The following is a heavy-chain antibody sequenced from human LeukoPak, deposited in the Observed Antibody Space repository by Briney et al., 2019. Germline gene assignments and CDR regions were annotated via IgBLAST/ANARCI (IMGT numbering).Heavy chain of an antibody. D-gene: IGHD3-3*01. Sequence: SETLSLTCAVYGGSFSGYYWSWIRQPPGKGLEWIGEINHSGSTNYNPSLKSRVTISVDTSKNQFSLKLSSVTAADTAVYYCARRYWSGYYPTNNWFDPWGQGTLVTVSS. CDR3: ARRYWSGYYPTNNWFDP. V-gene: IGHV4-34*01. CDR1: GGSFSGYY. J-gene: IGHJ5*02. CDR2: INHSGST.